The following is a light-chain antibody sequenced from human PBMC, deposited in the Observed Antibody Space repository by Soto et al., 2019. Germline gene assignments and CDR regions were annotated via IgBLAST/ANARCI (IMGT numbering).Light chain of an antibody. Sequence: EIVMTPSPVTLSVSPVERATLSCRAGQSVSSNLAWYQQKPGQAPRLLIYGASTRATGIPARFTGSGSGTEFTLTISSLQFDDSAVYYCQQYNNWWTFGQGTKVDI. J-gene: IGKJ1*01. CDR2: GAS. CDR1: QSVSSN. V-gene: IGKV3-15*01. CDR3: QQYNNWWT.